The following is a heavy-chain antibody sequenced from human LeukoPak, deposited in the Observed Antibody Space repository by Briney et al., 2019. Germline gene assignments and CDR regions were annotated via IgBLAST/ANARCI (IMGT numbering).Heavy chain of an antibody. V-gene: IGHV4-61*01. J-gene: IGHJ3*02. CDR1: GGSVSSGSYY. D-gene: IGHD3-3*02. CDR2: IYYSGST. Sequence: ASETLSLTCTVSGGSVSSGSYYWSWIRQPPGKGLEWIGYIYYSGSTNYNPSLKSRVTISVDTSKNQFSLKLSSVTAADTAVYYCAREVAGIAYLGAFDIWGQGTMVTVSS. CDR3: AREVAGIAYLGAFDI.